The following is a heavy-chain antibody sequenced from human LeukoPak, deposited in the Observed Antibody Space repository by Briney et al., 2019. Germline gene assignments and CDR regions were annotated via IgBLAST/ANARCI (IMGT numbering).Heavy chain of an antibody. J-gene: IGHJ4*02. CDR3: ARRRDGYNWVFFDY. V-gene: IGHV4-39*07. CDR1: GGSISSSSYY. Sequence: SETLSLTCTVSGGSISSSSYYWGWIRQPPGKGLEWIGSIYYSGSTYYNPSLKSRVTISVDTSKNQFSLKPSSVTAADTAVYYCARRRDGYNWVFFDYWGQGTLVTVSS. D-gene: IGHD5-24*01. CDR2: IYYSGST.